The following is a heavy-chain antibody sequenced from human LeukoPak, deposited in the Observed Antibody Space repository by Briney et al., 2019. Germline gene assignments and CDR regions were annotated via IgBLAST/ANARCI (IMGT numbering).Heavy chain of an antibody. V-gene: IGHV4-59*01. J-gene: IGHJ3*02. CDR1: GGSISSYY. D-gene: IGHD1-1*01. CDR3: ARASGWNDLYNAFDI. CDR2: IYYSGST. Sequence: SETLSLTCTVSGGSISSYYWSWIRQPPGKGLEWIGYIYYSGSTNYNPSLKSRVTISVDTSKNQFSLKLSSVTAADTAVYYCARASGWNDLYNAFDIWGQGTMVTVSS.